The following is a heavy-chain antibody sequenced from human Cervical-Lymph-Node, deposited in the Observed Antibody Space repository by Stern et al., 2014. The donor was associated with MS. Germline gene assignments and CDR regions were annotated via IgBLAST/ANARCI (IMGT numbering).Heavy chain of an antibody. Sequence: VQLVESGGHLGQPGGSLRLSCAASGFNLRDYSMSWVRQAPGKGLEWVSFVSNTGPAIYYADSVKGRFTISRDMASNSLYLQMNSLRDEDTAVYYCVRTWRENTFDSWGRGILVTVSS. V-gene: IGHV3-48*02. J-gene: IGHJ4*02. D-gene: IGHD5-24*01. CDR2: VSNTGPAI. CDR3: VRTWRENTFDS. CDR1: GFNLRDYS.